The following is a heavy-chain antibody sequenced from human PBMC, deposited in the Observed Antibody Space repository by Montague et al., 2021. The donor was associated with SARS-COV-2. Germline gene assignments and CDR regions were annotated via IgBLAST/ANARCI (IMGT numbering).Heavy chain of an antibody. J-gene: IGHJ6*02. CDR2: INHSGST. V-gene: IGHV4-34*01. CDR3: ARGRVVAATLSDYYYYGMDV. CDR1: GGSFSGYY. D-gene: IGHD2-15*01. Sequence: SETLSLTCAVYGGSFSGYYWSWIRQPPGKGLEWIGEINHSGSTNYNPSLKSRVTISVGTSKNQFSLKLSSVTAADTAVYYCARGRVVAATLSDYYYYGMDVWGQGTTVTVSS.